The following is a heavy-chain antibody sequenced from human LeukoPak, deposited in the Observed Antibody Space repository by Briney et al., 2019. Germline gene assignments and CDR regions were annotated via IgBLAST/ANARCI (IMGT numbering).Heavy chain of an antibody. CDR3: ARERALGWFDP. V-gene: IGHV4-4*07. CDR2: IYTSGST. Sequence: HSETLSLTCTVSGGSISSYYWSWIRQPAGKGLEWIGRIYTSGSTNYNPSLKSRVTISVDTSKNQFSLELSSVTAADTAVYYCARERALGWFDPWGQGTLVTVSS. CDR1: GGSISSYY. J-gene: IGHJ5*02.